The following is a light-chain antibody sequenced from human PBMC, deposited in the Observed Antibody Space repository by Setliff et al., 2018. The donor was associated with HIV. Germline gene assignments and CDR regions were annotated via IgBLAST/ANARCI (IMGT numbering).Light chain of an antibody. V-gene: IGLV2-14*01. CDR2: EVS. CDR3: ASYTSGRTWV. CDR1: SSDIGNYKY. J-gene: IGLJ3*02. Sequence: QSVLTQPASVSGSPGQSITISCTGTSSDIGNYKYVSWYQQHPGKAPKLFIYEVSNRPSGVSNRFSGSKSGNTASLTISGLQAEDEADYYCASYTSGRTWVFGGGTKVTVL.